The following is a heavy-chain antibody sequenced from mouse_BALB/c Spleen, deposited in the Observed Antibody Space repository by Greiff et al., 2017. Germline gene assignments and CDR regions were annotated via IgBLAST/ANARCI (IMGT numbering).Heavy chain of an antibody. D-gene: IGHD2-1*01. CDR1: GFDFSRYW. J-gene: IGHJ1*01. Sequence: EVKLLESGGGLVQPGGSLKLSCAASGFDFSRYWMSWVRQAPGKGLEWIGEINPDSSTINYTPSLKDKFIISRDNAKNTLYLQMSRVRSEDTALYYCARPGLGYGNYWYFDVWGAGTTVTVSS. CDR2: INPDSSTI. V-gene: IGHV4-1*02. CDR3: ARPGLGYGNYWYFDV.